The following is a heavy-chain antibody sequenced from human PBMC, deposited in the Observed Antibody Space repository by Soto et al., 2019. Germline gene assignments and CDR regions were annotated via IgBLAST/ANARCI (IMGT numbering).Heavy chain of an antibody. CDR3: ARIRQDSRGWYGYFDY. CDR2: IFSNDEK. J-gene: IGHJ4*02. D-gene: IGHD6-19*01. V-gene: IGHV2-26*01. CDR1: GFSLSNARMG. Sequence: QVTLKESGPVLVKPTETLTLTCTVSGFSLSNARMGVSWIRQPPGKALEWLAHIFSNDEKSDSASLKSRLTTSKDTSKSQVVLIMTNMDPVDTATYYCARIRQDSRGWYGYFDYWGQGTLVTVSS.